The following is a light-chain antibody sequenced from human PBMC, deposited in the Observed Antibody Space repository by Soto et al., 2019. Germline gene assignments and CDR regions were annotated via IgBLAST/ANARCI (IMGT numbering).Light chain of an antibody. CDR2: ANN. V-gene: IGLV1-40*01. Sequence: QSALTQPPSVSGAPGQRVTISCAGSNSNIGAGYDVHWYQQVPGTAPKLLIYANNNRPSGVPDRFSGSKSGTSASLAITGLQAEDEADYYCPSYDSSLSGWVFGTGTKVTVL. J-gene: IGLJ1*01. CDR1: NSNIGAGYD. CDR3: PSYDSSLSGWV.